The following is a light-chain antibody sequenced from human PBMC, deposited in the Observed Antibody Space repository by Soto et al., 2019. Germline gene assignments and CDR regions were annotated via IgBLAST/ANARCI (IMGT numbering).Light chain of an antibody. CDR2: EVI. CDR3: SSYAGSNNFVL. V-gene: IGLV2-8*01. Sequence: QSALTQPPSASGSLRQSVTISCTGTSSDVGGYNYVSWYQQHPGKAPKLMIYEVIKRPSGVPDRFSGSKSGNTASLRVSGLQAEDEADYYCSSYAGSNNFVLFGGGTKLTVL. CDR1: SSDVGGYNY. J-gene: IGLJ2*01.